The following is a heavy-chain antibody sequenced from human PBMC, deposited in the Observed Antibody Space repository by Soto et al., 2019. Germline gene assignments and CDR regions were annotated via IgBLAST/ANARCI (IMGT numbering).Heavy chain of an antibody. D-gene: IGHD3-16*02. CDR3: ARGIRLGELSSPYYDY. Sequence: SETLSLTCAVYGGSFSGYYWSWIRQPPGKGLEWIGEINHSGSTNYNPSLKSRVTISVDTSKNQFSLKLSSVTAADTAVYYCARGIRLGELSSPYYDYWGQGTLVTVSS. CDR1: GGSFSGYY. V-gene: IGHV4-34*01. CDR2: INHSGST. J-gene: IGHJ4*02.